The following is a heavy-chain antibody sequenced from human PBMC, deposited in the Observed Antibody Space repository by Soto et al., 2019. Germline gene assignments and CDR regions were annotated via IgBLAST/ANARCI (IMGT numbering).Heavy chain of an antibody. Sequence: SGPTLVNPTETLTLTCTVSGFSLSNARMGVSWIRQPPGKALEWLAHIFSNDEKSYSTSLKSRLTISKDTSKSQVVLTMTNMDPVDTATYYCARIRAYNWNPDAFDIWGQGTMVTVSS. J-gene: IGHJ3*02. D-gene: IGHD1-1*01. V-gene: IGHV2-26*01. CDR2: IFSNDEK. CDR3: ARIRAYNWNPDAFDI. CDR1: GFSLSNARMG.